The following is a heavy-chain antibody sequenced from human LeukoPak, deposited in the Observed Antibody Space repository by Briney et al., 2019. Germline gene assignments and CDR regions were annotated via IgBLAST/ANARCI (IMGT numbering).Heavy chain of an antibody. D-gene: IGHD6-13*01. Sequence: SETLSLTCSVSGYSISSTNWWGWIRQPPGKGLEWIGYIYYSGSTYYNPSLKSRVTTSVDTSKNQFSLKLSSVTAADTAVYYCASLFSGIAAADYWGQGTLVTVSS. V-gene: IGHV4-28*01. CDR3: ASLFSGIAAADY. CDR1: GYSISSTNW. J-gene: IGHJ4*02. CDR2: IYYSGST.